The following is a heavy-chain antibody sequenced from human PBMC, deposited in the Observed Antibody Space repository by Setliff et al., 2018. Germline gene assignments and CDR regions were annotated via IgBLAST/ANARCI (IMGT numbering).Heavy chain of an antibody. CDR2: ISHSGST. CDR1: GGSFNVYF. CDR3: ARDRSAYSYGLDV. V-gene: IGHV4-34*01. Sequence: PSETLSLTCAVYGGSFNVYFWSWIRQPPGKGLEWIGEISHSGSTNYNPSLKSRVTMSVDKSKNQFSLKLSSVTAADTAIYYCARDRSAYSYGLDVWGQGTTVTVSS. J-gene: IGHJ6*02. D-gene: IGHD2-15*01.